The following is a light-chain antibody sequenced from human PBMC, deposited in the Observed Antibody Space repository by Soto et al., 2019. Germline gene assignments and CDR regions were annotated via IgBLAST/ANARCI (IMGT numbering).Light chain of an antibody. CDR2: DVS. Sequence: QSALTQPASVSGSPGQSITISCTGTSSDVGGYNYVSWYQQHPGKAPKLMIYDVSNRPSGVSNRFSGSKSGNTASLTISVLQAEDEADYYCSSSTSSSTVVFGGGTKLTVL. CDR3: SSSTSSSTVV. CDR1: SSDVGGYNY. V-gene: IGLV2-14*01. J-gene: IGLJ2*01.